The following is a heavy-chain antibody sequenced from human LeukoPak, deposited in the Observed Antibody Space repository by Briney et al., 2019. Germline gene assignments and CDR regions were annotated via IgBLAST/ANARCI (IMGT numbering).Heavy chain of an antibody. CDR2: ISSSSSCI. V-gene: IGHV3-21*01. J-gene: IGHJ4*02. Sequence: GGSLRLSCAASGFTFSSYSMNWVRQAPGKGLEWVSSISSSSSCIYYADSVKGRFTISRDNAKNSLFLQMNSLRAEDTAVYYCARVKDTAMGEIDYWGQGTLVTVSS. CDR1: GFTFSSYS. CDR3: ARVKDTAMGEIDY. D-gene: IGHD5-18*01.